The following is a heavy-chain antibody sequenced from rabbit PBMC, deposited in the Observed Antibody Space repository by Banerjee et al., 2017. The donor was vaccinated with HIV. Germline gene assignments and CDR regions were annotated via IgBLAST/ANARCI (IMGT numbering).Heavy chain of an antibody. CDR3: ARDYTYNIAAYAYTNL. D-gene: IGHD6-1*01. CDR1: GFSFSGSYY. J-gene: IGHJ4*01. CDR2: IYLGSSGST. V-gene: IGHV1S40*01. Sequence: QSLEESGGDLVKPGASLTLTCTASGFSFSGSYYMCWVRQAPGKGLEWIACIYLGSSGSTYYASWAKGRFTISKTSSTTVTLQMTSLTAADTATYFCARDYTYNIAAYAYTNLWGQGTLVTVS.